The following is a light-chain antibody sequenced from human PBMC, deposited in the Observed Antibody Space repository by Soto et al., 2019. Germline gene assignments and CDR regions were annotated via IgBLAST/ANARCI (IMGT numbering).Light chain of an antibody. CDR3: CSYTCISTDV. CDR1: SSGVGSDYYY. V-gene: IGLV2-14*03. Sequence: QSVLTQPASVSGSPGQSIAISCTGTSSGVGSDYYYVSWYQQHPGKAPKLMVYDVSTRPSGVSNRFSGSKSGTTASLTISGLQGEDEADYYCCSYTCISTDVFGTGTKLTVL. J-gene: IGLJ1*01. CDR2: DVS.